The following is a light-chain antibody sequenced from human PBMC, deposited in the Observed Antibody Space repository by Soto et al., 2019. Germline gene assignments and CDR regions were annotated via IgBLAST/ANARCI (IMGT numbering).Light chain of an antibody. V-gene: IGKV1-39*01. CDR3: QQSYSTPRK. CDR1: QSISSY. J-gene: IGKJ1*01. Sequence: DIQMTQSPSSLSASVGDRVTITCRASQSISSYLNWYQQKPGKAPKLLIYAASSLQSGVPSRFSGSGSGTDFTLTISSLQPEDFATDYCQQSYSTPRKFGQGTKVEIK. CDR2: AAS.